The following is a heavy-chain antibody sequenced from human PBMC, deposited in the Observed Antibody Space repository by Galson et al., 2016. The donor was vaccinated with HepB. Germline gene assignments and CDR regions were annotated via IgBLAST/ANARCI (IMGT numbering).Heavy chain of an antibody. CDR1: GFIFGSFE. V-gene: IGHV3-48*03. CDR3: AREPVRLDDLLTGLPKNPDY. J-gene: IGHJ4*02. CDR2: ISSSGSSI. Sequence: SLRLSCAASGFIFGSFEMNWVRQAPGQGLEWLSFISSSGSSIYYADSVKGRFTISRDNAKNSLYLQMNSLRAEDTADYYCAREPVRLDDLLTGLPKNPDYWGQGTLVTVSS. D-gene: IGHD3-9*01.